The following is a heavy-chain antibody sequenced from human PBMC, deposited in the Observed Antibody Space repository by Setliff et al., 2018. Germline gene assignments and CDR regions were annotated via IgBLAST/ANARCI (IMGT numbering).Heavy chain of an antibody. J-gene: IGHJ3*02. CDR2: IYYSGST. CDR1: GGSISSHY. D-gene: IGHD3-9*01. CDR3: ARVFYYYILPYAFDI. V-gene: IGHV4-59*11. Sequence: PSETLSLTCTVSGGSISSHYWSWIRQPPGKGLEWIGSIYYSGSTNYNPSLKSRVTISVDTSKNQFSLKLSSVTAADTAVYYCARVFYYYILPYAFDIWGQGTMVTVSS.